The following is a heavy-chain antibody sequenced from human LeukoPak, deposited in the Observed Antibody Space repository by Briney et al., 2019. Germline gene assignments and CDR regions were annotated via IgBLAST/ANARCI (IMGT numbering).Heavy chain of an antibody. CDR1: GGTFSSYA. Sequence: ASVKVSCKASGGTFSSYAISWVRQAPGQGLEWMGRIIPIFGTANYAQKFQGRVTITTDESTSTAYMELSSLRSEDTAVYYCARDLGSRYCSSTSCSDNNWFDPCGQGTLVTVSS. V-gene: IGHV1-69*05. CDR3: ARDLGSRYCSSTSCSDNNWFDP. D-gene: IGHD2-2*01. J-gene: IGHJ5*02. CDR2: IIPIFGTA.